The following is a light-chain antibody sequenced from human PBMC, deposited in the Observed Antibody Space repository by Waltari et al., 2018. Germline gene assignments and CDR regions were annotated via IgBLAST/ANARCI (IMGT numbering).Light chain of an antibody. Sequence: QSALTQPASVSGSPGQSITISCTATTSDVGNYNLVSWYQHHPGKTPKRIIYEVIKRPSGISNRCSGSKSGKTASLTISGLQAEDEADYYCGSYAGSTTLFGGGTKLTVL. J-gene: IGLJ2*01. V-gene: IGLV2-23*02. CDR1: TSDVGNYNL. CDR3: GSYAGSTTL. CDR2: EVI.